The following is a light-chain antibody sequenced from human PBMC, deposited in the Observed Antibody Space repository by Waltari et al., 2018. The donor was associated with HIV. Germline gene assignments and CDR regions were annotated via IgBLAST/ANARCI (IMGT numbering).Light chain of an antibody. CDR1: SSAVGGYNY. CDR2: DVT. CDR3: CSYAGRYTWV. J-gene: IGLJ3*02. Sequence: QSALTQPRSVSGSPGQSVTIPCSGTSSAVGGYNYVSWYQQHPGKAPKLMIYDVTERPSGVPDRFSGSKSGNTASLTISGLQADDEADYYCCSYAGRYTWVFGGGTELTVL. V-gene: IGLV2-11*01.